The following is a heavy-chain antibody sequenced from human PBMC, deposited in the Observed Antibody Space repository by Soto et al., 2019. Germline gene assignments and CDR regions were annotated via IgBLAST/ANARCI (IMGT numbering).Heavy chain of an antibody. CDR2: ITHSGST. CDR1: GGSFSVYY. J-gene: IGHJ4*02. D-gene: IGHD2-8*02. Sequence: PETLSLTCAVYGGSFSVYYWNWIRQPPGKGLEWIAEITHSGSTNYNPSLESRVTRSVDTSKNQFSLKVNSVTAADTAVYYCARGLGTQARPWRCNYFYFLGQGALVTVSS. CDR3: ARGLGTQARPWRCNYFYF. V-gene: IGHV4-34*01.